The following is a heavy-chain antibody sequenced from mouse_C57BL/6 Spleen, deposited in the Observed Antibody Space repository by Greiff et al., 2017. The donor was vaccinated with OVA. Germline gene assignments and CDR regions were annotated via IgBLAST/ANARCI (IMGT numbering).Heavy chain of an antibody. V-gene: IGHV1-64*01. CDR3: ARWKVITTDYAMDY. J-gene: IGHJ4*01. CDR1: GYTFTSYW. D-gene: IGHD2-4*01. Sequence: VQLQQPGAELVKPGASVKLSCKASGYTFTSYWMHWVKQRPGQGLEWIGMIHPNSGSTNYNEKFKSKATLTVDKSSSTAYMQLSSLTSEDSAVYDCARWKVITTDYAMDYWGQGTSVTVSS. CDR2: IHPNSGST.